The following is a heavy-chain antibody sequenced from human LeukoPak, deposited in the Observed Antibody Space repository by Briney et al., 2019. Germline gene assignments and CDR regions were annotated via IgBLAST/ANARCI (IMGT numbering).Heavy chain of an antibody. CDR1: GGSISSYY. V-gene: IGHV4-59*01. J-gene: IGHJ4*02. Sequence: SETLSLTCTVSGGSISSYYWGWIRQPPGKGLEWIGNIYYSGSTNYNPSLKSRVTLSVDTSKNQFSLKLTSVTAADTAVYYCARGYYDSSGYYLAAYWGQGTLVTAS. CDR3: ARGYYDSSGYYLAAY. CDR2: IYYSGST. D-gene: IGHD3-22*01.